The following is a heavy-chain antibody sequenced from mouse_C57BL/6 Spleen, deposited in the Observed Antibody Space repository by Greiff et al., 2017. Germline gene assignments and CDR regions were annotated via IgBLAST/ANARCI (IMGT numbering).Heavy chain of an antibody. CDR2: IHPNSGST. Sequence: QVQLQQPGAELVKPGASVKLSCKASGYTFTSYWMHWVKQRPGQGLEWIGMIHPNSGSTNYNEKFKSKATLTVDKSSSTAYMQLSSLTSEDSAVYYCAKDGYNDAMDDWGQGTSVTVSS. V-gene: IGHV1-64*01. D-gene: IGHD2-3*01. CDR3: AKDGYNDAMDD. J-gene: IGHJ4*01. CDR1: GYTFTSYW.